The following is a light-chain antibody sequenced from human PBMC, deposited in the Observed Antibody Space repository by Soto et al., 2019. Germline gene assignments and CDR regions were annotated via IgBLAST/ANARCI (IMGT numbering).Light chain of an antibody. CDR2: GAS. Sequence: EIVLTQSPGTLSLSPGERATLSCRASQSVSSSYLAWYQQKPGQAPRLLIYGASSRATGIPDRFSGSGSGTYFTLTISRLEPENFAVYYCQQYGNSRTFGQGTKVEIK. CDR1: QSVSSSY. J-gene: IGKJ1*01. CDR3: QQYGNSRT. V-gene: IGKV3-20*01.